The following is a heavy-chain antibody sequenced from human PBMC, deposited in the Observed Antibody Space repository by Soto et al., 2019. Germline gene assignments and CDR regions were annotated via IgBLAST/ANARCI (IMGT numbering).Heavy chain of an antibody. CDR3: AKDGGILTGYYYFDY. Sequence: EVQLVESGGGLVQPGRSLRLSCAASGFTFDDYAMHWVRQAPGKGPEWVSGISWNSGSIGYADSVKGRFTISRDNAKNSLYLQMNSLRAEDTALYYCAKDGGILTGYYYFDYWGQGTLVTVSS. CDR1: GFTFDDYA. D-gene: IGHD3-9*01. CDR2: ISWNSGSI. J-gene: IGHJ4*02. V-gene: IGHV3-9*01.